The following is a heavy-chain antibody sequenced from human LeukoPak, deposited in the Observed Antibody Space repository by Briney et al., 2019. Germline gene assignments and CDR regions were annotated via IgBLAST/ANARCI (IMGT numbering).Heavy chain of an antibody. D-gene: IGHD3-16*02. CDR1: GGTFSSYA. J-gene: IGHJ4*02. CDR3: ARVGDYDYVSGSYRYDY. Sequence: SVKVSCKASGGTFSSYAISWVRQAPGQGLEWMGRIIPIFGTANYAQKFQGRVTITTDESTSTAYMELSSLRSEDTAVYYCARVGDYDYVSGSYRYDYWGQGTLVTVSS. CDR2: IIPIFGTA. V-gene: IGHV1-69*05.